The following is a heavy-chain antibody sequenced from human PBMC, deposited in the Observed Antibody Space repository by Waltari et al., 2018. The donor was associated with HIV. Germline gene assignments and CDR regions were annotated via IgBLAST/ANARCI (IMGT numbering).Heavy chain of an antibody. Sequence: QVQLVQSGAEVKKPGASVKVSCKASGYNFTSYAMHWVRQATGQRLGWMGWINAGNGNTKYSQKFQDRVTITRDTSASTAYMELSSLRSEDTAVYYCARDRYYDILTGYYPHYYMDVWGKGTTVTVSS. D-gene: IGHD3-9*01. CDR2: INAGNGNT. CDR1: GYNFTSYA. J-gene: IGHJ6*03. CDR3: ARDRYYDILTGYYPHYYMDV. V-gene: IGHV1-3*01.